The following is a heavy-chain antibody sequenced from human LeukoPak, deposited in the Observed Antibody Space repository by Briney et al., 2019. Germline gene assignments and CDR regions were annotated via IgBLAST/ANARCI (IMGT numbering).Heavy chain of an antibody. V-gene: IGHV4-4*07. Sequence: SETLSLTCSISGGTISSYYWSWIRQPAGKGLEWIGRIYTSGSTNYNPSLKSRVTMSVDTPKKQFSLKLTSVTAADTAVYYCARSVVADKPHALWGQGTLVTASS. CDR2: IYTSGST. D-gene: IGHD2-15*01. CDR1: GGTISSYY. CDR3: ARSVVADKPHAL. J-gene: IGHJ4*02.